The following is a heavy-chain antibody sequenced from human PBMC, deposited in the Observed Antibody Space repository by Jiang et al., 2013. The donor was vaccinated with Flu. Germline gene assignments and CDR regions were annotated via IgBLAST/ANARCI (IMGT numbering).Heavy chain of an antibody. J-gene: IGHJ5*02. CDR3: ASQHWDHGSGSYYMNH. D-gene: IGHD3-10*01. V-gene: IGHV4-39*07. CDR1: GASFSGSNSY. Sequence: PSETLSLTCTVSGASFSGSNSYWGWIRQPPGKGLEWIGSIYYSGSTYYNPSLKSRVTISLDTSKKQFSLKLSSVTAADTAVYYCASQHWDHGSGSYYMNHWGQGTLVTVSS. CDR2: IYYSGST.